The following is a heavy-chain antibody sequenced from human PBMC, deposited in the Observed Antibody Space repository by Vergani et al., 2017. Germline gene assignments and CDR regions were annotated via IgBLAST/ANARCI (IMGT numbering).Heavy chain of an antibody. V-gene: IGHV1-69*01. Sequence: QVQLVQSVAEVKKPGSSVKVSCKASVGTFISYAISLVRPAPGQGLEWMGGFIPLFGTANYAQKFQGRVTITADESPSTAYMELSSLRSEDTAVYYGANRGPKPYYYDRSGLTNTFTPLYYYYYMDVWGKGTTVTVSS. CDR1: VGTFISYA. CDR2: FIPLFGTA. J-gene: IGHJ6*03. D-gene: IGHD3-22*01. CDR3: ANRGPKPYYYDRSGLTNTFTPLYYYYYMDV.